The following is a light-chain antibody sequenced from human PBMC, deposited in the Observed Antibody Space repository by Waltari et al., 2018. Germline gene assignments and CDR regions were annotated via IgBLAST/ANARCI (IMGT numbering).Light chain of an antibody. V-gene: IGKV1D-16*01. CDR3: QQYYSTPPT. J-gene: IGKJ1*01. CDR1: QGIGSW. Sequence: DIQMTQSPSSLSASVGDRVTITWRASQGIGSWLAWFQQKPGRAPKPLIYAASTLQSGVSSRFSGSGSGTHFTLTISSLQPEDFATYYCQQYYSTPPTFGQGTKVEIK. CDR2: AAS.